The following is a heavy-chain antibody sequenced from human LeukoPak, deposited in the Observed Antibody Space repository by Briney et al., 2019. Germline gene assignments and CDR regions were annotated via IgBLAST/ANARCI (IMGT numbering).Heavy chain of an antibody. J-gene: IGHJ4*02. CDR2: IYYSGST. CDR3: ASFPITMVRDKSDYVDY. V-gene: IGHV4-39*01. CDR1: GGSISSSSYY. D-gene: IGHD3-10*01. Sequence: PSETVSLICTVCGGSISSSSYYWGWSRQPPGKGLEWIGSIYYSGSTYYNPSLKSQVTISVDTSKTQFSLKLSSVTAADTAVYYCASFPITMVRDKSDYVDYWGQGTLVTVSS.